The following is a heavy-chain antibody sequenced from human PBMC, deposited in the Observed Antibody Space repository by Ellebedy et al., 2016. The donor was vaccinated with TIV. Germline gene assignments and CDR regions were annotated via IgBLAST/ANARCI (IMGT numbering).Heavy chain of an antibody. V-gene: IGHV3-23*01. J-gene: IGHJ4*02. CDR3: AKGAVAGRLYYFDY. D-gene: IGHD6-19*01. CDR1: GFTFSSYA. CDR2: ISGSGGST. Sequence: GESLKISCAASGFTFSSYAMSWVRQAPGKGLEWVSAISGSGGSTYYADSVKGRFTISRDNSKNTLYLQMNSLRAEDTAVYYCAKGAVAGRLYYFDYWGQGTLVTVSS.